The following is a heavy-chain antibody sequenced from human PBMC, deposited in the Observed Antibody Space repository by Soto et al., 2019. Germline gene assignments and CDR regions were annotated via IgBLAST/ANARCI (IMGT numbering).Heavy chain of an antibody. J-gene: IGHJ4*02. CDR1: GVSLTSGNW. Sequence: TSETLSLTCAVSGVSLTSGNWWTWVRQSPQRGLEYIGEIFHDGTANYYPSFERRVAMSVDTSRNQFSLKLTSVTAADTAVYFCARLVYDTRLNYMYFDFWGPGTLVTVSS. D-gene: IGHD3-10*01. CDR3: ARLVYDTRLNYMYFDF. CDR2: IFHDGTA. V-gene: IGHV4-4*02.